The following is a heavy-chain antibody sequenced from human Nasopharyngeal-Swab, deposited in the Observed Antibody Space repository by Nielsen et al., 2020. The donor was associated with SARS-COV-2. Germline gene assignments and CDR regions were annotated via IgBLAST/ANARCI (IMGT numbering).Heavy chain of an antibody. Sequence: SLKISCAASGFTFDDYAMHWVRQAPGKGLEWVSGISWNSGSIGYADSVEGRFTISRDNAKNSLYLQMNSLRAEDTALYYCAKDKGRSSSWYDYWGQGTLVTVSS. CDR1: GFTFDDYA. V-gene: IGHV3-9*01. J-gene: IGHJ4*02. CDR2: ISWNSGSI. CDR3: AKDKGRSSSWYDY. D-gene: IGHD6-13*01.